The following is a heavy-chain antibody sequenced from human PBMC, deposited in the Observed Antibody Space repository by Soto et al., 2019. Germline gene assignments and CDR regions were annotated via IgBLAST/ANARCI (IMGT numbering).Heavy chain of an antibody. J-gene: IGHJ4*02. Sequence: SETLSLTCTVSGDSIAHYYWSWIRQPPGKRLEWIGYIYYTGSTTYNPSLESRVTMSIDTSRNQFSLKLRSVNAADTAIYYCAKYRRTEAEGFTLDYWGQGTLVTVSS. D-gene: IGHD6-13*01. V-gene: IGHV4-59*01. CDR1: GDSIAHYY. CDR2: IYYTGST. CDR3: AKYRRTEAEGFTLDY.